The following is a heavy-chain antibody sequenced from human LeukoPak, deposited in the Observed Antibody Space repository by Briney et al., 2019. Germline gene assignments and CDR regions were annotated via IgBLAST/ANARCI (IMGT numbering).Heavy chain of an antibody. CDR3: ARAAAAPNGEYYFDY. CDR2: IRYDGNNK. CDR1: GFTFSSYG. D-gene: IGHD6-13*01. V-gene: IGHV3-30*02. Sequence: PGGSLRLSCAASGFTFSSYGMHWVRQAPGKGLEWVAFIRYDGNNKYYADSVKGRFTISRDNAKNSLYLQMNSLRAEDTAVYYCARAAAAPNGEYYFDYWGQGTLVTVSS. J-gene: IGHJ4*02.